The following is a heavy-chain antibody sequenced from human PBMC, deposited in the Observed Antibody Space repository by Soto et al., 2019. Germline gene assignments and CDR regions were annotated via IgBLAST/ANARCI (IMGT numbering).Heavy chain of an antibody. CDR1: GFTFSNYA. J-gene: IGHJ4*02. CDR3: ARGGFGHVAEDY. CDR2: ISYDGSNK. V-gene: IGHV3-30-3*01. Sequence: QVQLVESGGGVVQPGRSLRLSCAASGFTFSNYAMHWVRQAPGRGLDWVAVISYDGSNKHHADSVKDRFIISRDNSKNTLFLQMNSLRADDTAVYYCARGGFGHVAEDYWGLGTLVTVSS. D-gene: IGHD3-16*01.